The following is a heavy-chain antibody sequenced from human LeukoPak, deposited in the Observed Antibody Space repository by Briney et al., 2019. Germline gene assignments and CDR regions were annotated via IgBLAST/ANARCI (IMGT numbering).Heavy chain of an antibody. CDR1: GGTFSSYA. Sequence: SVKVSCKASGGTFSSYAISWVRQALGQGLEWMGRIIPILGIANYAQKFQGRVTITADKSTSTAYMELSSLRSEDTAVYYCAREYGWGYCSSTSCLRYIGLDYWGQGTLVTVSS. V-gene: IGHV1-69*04. CDR2: IIPILGIA. J-gene: IGHJ4*02. CDR3: AREYGWGYCSSTSCLRYIGLDY. D-gene: IGHD2-2*01.